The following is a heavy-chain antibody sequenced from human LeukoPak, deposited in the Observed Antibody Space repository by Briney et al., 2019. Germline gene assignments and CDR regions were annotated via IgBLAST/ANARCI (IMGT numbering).Heavy chain of an antibody. CDR3: ARGVVPAAISRVGYYFDY. J-gene: IGHJ4*02. Sequence: GGSLRLSCAASGFTFDDYGMSWVRQSRGKGLGGVSGINWNGGSTGYADSVKCRFTISRDNANNSRYPQMNSLRAEDTALYYCARGVVPAAISRVGYYFDYWGQGTLVTVSS. CDR1: GFTFDDYG. CDR2: INWNGGST. V-gene: IGHV3-20*04. D-gene: IGHD2-2*01.